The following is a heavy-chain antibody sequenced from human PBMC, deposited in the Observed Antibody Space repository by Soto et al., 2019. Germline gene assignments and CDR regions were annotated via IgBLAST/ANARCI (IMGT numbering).Heavy chain of an antibody. CDR3: AKDWYADSVGRRFDF. J-gene: IGHJ4*02. Sequence: GGSLRLSCAASGFTFNNYAMSWVRQTPEKGLEWVSAISGSGSSTYYADSVRGRFTISRDNFKNTLYLQMNSLRAEDTAVYYCAKDWYADSVGRRFDFCGPVTLVTVSS. V-gene: IGHV3-23*01. CDR1: GFTFNNYA. CDR2: ISGSGSST. D-gene: IGHD4-17*01.